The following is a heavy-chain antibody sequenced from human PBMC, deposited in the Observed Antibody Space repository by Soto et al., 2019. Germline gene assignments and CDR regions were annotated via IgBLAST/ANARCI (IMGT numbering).Heavy chain of an antibody. D-gene: IGHD2-21*02. CDR3: ARSIVVVTALDY. V-gene: IGHV1-3*01. CDR1: GYTFTSYA. Sequence: ASVKVSCKASGYTFTSYAMHWVRQAPGQRLEWMGWINAGNGNTKYSQKFQGRVTITRDTSASTAYMELSSLRFEDTAVYYCARSIVVVTALDYWGQGTLVTVSS. J-gene: IGHJ4*02. CDR2: INAGNGNT.